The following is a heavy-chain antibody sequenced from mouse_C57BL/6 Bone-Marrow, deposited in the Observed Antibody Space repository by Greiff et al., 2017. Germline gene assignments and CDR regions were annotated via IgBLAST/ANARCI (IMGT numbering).Heavy chain of an antibody. CDR3: ARSGRWPPGGY. Sequence: VQRVESGAELARPGASVKLSCKASGYTFTSYGISWVKQRTGQGLEWIGEIYPRSGNTYYNEKFKGKATLTADKSSSTAYMELRSLTSEDSAVYFCARSGRWPPGGYWGQGTTLTVSS. J-gene: IGHJ2*01. CDR1: GYTFTSYG. D-gene: IGHD2-3*01. CDR2: IYPRSGNT. V-gene: IGHV1-81*01.